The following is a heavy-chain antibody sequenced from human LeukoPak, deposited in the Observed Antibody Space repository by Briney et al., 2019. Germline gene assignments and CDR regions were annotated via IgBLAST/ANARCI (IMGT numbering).Heavy chain of an antibody. J-gene: IGHJ4*02. V-gene: IGHV3-7*01. Sequence: GGSLRLSCAASGFTFSSYWMSWVRQAPGKGLEWVANIKQDGSEKYYVDSVKGRFTISRDNAKNSLYLQMNSLRAEDTAVYYCAREGSRLHIAVAGIDYWGQGTLVTVSS. CDR1: GFTFSSYW. CDR2: IKQDGSEK. D-gene: IGHD6-19*01. CDR3: AREGSRLHIAVAGIDY.